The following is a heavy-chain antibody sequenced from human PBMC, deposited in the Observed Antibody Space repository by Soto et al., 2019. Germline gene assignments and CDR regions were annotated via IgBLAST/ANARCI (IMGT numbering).Heavy chain of an antibody. Sequence: GASVKVSCKASGYTFTNYYMHWLRQAPGQGLEWMGWMNPRSGGSKYAQAFQGRVTMTRDASISTAYMEMTSLRHGDTAVYFCARSDYSTSYPLDLWGPGTLVTVSS. CDR2: MNPRSGGS. CDR3: ARSDYSTSYPLDL. V-gene: IGHV1-2*02. D-gene: IGHD4-4*01. CDR1: GYTFTNYY. J-gene: IGHJ5*02.